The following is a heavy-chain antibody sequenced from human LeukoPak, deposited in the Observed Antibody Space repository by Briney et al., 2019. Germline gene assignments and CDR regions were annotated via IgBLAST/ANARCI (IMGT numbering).Heavy chain of an antibody. V-gene: IGHV4-4*07. D-gene: IGHD1-20*01. CDR2: IYSTGSI. CDR1: GGSINTYF. J-gene: IGHJ4*02. Sequence: SETLSLTCTVSGGSINTYFWSWIRQSAGKGLEWIGRIYSTGSINYNPSLKSRVTMSVDTSKNQFSLKLRSVTAADTAVYYCARDITGTSTYYFDSWGQGALVTVSS. CDR3: ARDITGTSTYYFDS.